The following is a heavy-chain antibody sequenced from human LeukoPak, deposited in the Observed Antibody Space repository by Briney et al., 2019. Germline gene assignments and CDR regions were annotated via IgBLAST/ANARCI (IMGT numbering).Heavy chain of an antibody. J-gene: IGHJ4*02. V-gene: IGHV1-18*01. Sequence: GASVKVSCKASGGTFSSYGISWVRQAPGQGLEWMGWISAYNGNTNYAQKLQGRVTMTTDTSTSTAYMELRSLRSDDTAVYYCARDRIAAARVLFDYWGQGTLVTVSS. CDR2: ISAYNGNT. D-gene: IGHD6-13*01. CDR3: ARDRIAAARVLFDY. CDR1: GGTFSSYG.